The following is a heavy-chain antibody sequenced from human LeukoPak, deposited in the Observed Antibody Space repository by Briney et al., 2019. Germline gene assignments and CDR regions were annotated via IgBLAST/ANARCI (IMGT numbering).Heavy chain of an antibody. Sequence: ASVKVSCKASGYTFTSYGISWVRQAPGQGLEWMGWISAYNGNTNYAQKLQGRVTMTTDTSTSTAYMELRSLRSDDTAVYYCARGLIVVVPAAITLSYYYYMDVWGKGTTVTVSS. V-gene: IGHV1-18*01. J-gene: IGHJ6*03. CDR3: ARGLIVVVPAAITLSYYYYMDV. CDR1: GYTFTSYG. D-gene: IGHD2-2*01. CDR2: ISAYNGNT.